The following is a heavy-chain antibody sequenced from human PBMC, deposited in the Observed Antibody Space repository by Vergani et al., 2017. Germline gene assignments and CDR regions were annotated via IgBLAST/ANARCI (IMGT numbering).Heavy chain of an antibody. CDR3: ARIYGGNSDVFDI. CDR2: IYYSGST. V-gene: IGHV4-59*01. D-gene: IGHD4-23*01. CDR1: GGSISSYY. Sequence: QVQLQESGPGLVKPSETLSLTCTVSGGSISSYYWSWIRQPPGKGLEWIGYIYYSGSTNYNPSLKSRVTISVDTSKNLLSLKLSSVTAADTAVYYCARIYGGNSDVFDIWGQGTMVTVSS. J-gene: IGHJ3*02.